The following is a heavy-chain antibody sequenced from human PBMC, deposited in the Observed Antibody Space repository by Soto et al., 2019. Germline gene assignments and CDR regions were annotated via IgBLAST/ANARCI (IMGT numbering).Heavy chain of an antibody. J-gene: IGHJ5*02. CDR2: IYYSGST. Sequence: SETLSLTCAVLGGSFSGYYWTWIRQPPGKGLEWIGYIYYSGSTNYNPSLKSRVTISVDTSKNQFSLKLSSVTAADTAVYYCARLLWSRGDWFDPWGQGTLVTVSS. D-gene: IGHD3-10*01. CDR3: ARLLWSRGDWFDP. V-gene: IGHV4-59*08. CDR1: GGSFSGYY.